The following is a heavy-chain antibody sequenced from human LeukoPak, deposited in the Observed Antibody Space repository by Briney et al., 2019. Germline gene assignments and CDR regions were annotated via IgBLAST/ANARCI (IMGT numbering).Heavy chain of an antibody. Sequence: SETLSLTCTVSGGSLSSYYWSWIRQPPGKGLEWIGYIYNSGSTNYNPSLKSRVTISVDTSQNPFSLNLSSVTAADTAVYYCARRPTVTTFFDDWGQGTLVTVSS. J-gene: IGHJ4*02. CDR1: GGSLSSYY. D-gene: IGHD4-17*01. CDR3: ARRPTVTTFFDD. CDR2: IYNSGST. V-gene: IGHV4-59*01.